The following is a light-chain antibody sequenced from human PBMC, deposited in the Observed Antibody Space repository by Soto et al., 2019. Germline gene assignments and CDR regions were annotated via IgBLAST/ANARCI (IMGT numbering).Light chain of an antibody. Sequence: EIVLTQSPGTLSLSPGDRATLSCRASQSVSRRDLAWYQQKPGQAPRLLIYGASTRATGIPDRFSGSGSGTDFTLTISRLEPEDFAVYYCQQYGGSPLYTFGQGTKLEIK. CDR1: QSVSRRD. CDR3: QQYGGSPLYT. J-gene: IGKJ2*01. CDR2: GAS. V-gene: IGKV3-20*01.